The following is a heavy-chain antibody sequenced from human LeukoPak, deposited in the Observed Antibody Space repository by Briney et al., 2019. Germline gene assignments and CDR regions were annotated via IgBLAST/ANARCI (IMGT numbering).Heavy chain of an antibody. CDR2: IRYDGSNK. Sequence: GGSLRLSCAASGFTFSRYGMHWVRQAPGKGLEWVAFIRYDGSNKYYADSVKGRFTISRDNSKNTLYLQMNSLRAEDTAVYYCAKVNSITMVRGFHYWFDPWGQGTLVTVSS. CDR1: GFTFSRYG. V-gene: IGHV3-30*02. J-gene: IGHJ5*02. D-gene: IGHD3-10*01. CDR3: AKVNSITMVRGFHYWFDP.